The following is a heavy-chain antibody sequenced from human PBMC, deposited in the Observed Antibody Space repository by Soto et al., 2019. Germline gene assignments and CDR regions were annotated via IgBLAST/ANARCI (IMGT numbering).Heavy chain of an antibody. CDR2: ISSSGSTI. CDR3: ARAMMGGYVDYY. D-gene: IGHD5-12*01. Sequence: HPGGSLRLSCAASGFTFSSYEMNWVRQAPGKGLEWVSYISSSGSTIYYADSVKGRFTISRDNAKNSLYLQMNSLRAEDTAVCYCARAMMGGYVDYYWGQGTLVTVSS. CDR1: GFTFSSYE. J-gene: IGHJ4*02. V-gene: IGHV3-48*03.